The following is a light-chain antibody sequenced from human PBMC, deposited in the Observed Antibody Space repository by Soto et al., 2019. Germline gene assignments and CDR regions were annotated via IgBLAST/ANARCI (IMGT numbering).Light chain of an antibody. CDR1: QSISGY. J-gene: IGKJ5*01. CDR3: QQSYSIPIT. V-gene: IGKV1-39*01. Sequence: DIQMTQSPSSLSASVGDRVTITCRASQSISGYLNWYQQKPGKAPELLIYAASTLQSGVPSRFSGSGSGTDFTLTISSLYPEDFASYYCQQSYSIPITFGQGTRLEIK. CDR2: AAS.